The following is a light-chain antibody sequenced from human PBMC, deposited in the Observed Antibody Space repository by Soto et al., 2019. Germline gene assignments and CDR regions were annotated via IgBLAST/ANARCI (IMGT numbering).Light chain of an antibody. CDR2: GAS. V-gene: IGKV3-20*01. CDR1: QSVSSY. J-gene: IGKJ1*01. CDR3: QQYGSSPWT. Sequence: EMVLTQSPGTLSLSPGERATLSCRASQSVSSYLAWYQQKPGQAPRLLIYGASRRATGIPDRFSGSGSGTDFTLTISRLEPEDFAVYYCQQYGSSPWTFGQGTKVEPK.